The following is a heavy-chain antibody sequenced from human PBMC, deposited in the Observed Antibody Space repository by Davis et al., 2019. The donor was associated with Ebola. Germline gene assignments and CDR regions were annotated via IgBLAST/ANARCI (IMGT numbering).Heavy chain of an antibody. CDR1: GGSITSHY. CDR3: ARQVRDFWSGYYGGGHYYYMDV. CDR2: VYYSGST. V-gene: IGHV4-59*08. J-gene: IGHJ6*03. D-gene: IGHD3-3*01. Sequence: PSETLSLTCTVSGGSITSHYWSWIRQPPGKGLEWIGYVYYSGSTNYNPSLKSRVTISVDTSKNQFSLKLSSVTAADTAVYYCARQVRDFWSGYYGGGHYYYMDVWGKGTTVTVSS.